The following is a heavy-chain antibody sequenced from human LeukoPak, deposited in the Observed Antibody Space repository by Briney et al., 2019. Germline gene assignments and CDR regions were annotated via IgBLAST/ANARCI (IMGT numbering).Heavy chain of an antibody. D-gene: IGHD2-15*01. CDR1: GFTFRISS. V-gene: IGHV3-21*04. CDR2: SDPTSAYI. CDR3: AIPGSLHYPAPFDF. Sequence: GGSLRLSCAASGFTFRISSINWVRQATGKGLEWVSSSDPTSAYIYYTDSVKGRFTISRDNAKNSVYLQMNSLRAEDTALYYCAIPGSLHYPAPFDFWGQGTLVTVSS. J-gene: IGHJ4*02.